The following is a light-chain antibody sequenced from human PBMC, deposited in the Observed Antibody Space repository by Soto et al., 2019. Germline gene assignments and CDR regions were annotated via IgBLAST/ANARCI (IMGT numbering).Light chain of an antibody. CDR3: LQHNSYSWT. CDR1: QSISNH. V-gene: IGKV1-17*01. CDR2: AAS. J-gene: IGKJ1*01. Sequence: DIQMTQSPSSLSASVEDRVIITCRASQSISNHLNWYQQKPGKAPKLLIFAASSLQSGVPSRFSGSGFGTEFTLTISSLQPEDFATYYCLQHNSYSWTFGQGTKVDIK.